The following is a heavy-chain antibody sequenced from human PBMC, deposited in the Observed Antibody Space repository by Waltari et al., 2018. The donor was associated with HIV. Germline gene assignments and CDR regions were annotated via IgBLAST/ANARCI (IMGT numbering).Heavy chain of an antibody. CDR2: INCGKGNT. CDR1: GYTFGASA. J-gene: IGHJ3*01. Sequence: QVQFVQSGAEVAKPGASVRLSCKTSGYTFGASAIHWVRQAPGQGLEWMGWINCGKGNTRYSETSQGRFTITRDTSAATAYLEVTDLRSEDTALYYCAREPIISVANNAFDVWGLGSMVTVSS. CDR3: AREPIISVANNAFDV. V-gene: IGHV1-3*01. D-gene: IGHD6-19*01.